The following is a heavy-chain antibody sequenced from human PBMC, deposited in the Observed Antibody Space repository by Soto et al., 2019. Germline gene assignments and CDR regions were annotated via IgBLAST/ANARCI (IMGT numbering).Heavy chain of an antibody. Sequence: EVQLLESGGGLVQPGGSLRLSCAASGFTFSSYAMSWVRQAPGKGLEWVSAISGSGGSTYYADSVKGRFTISRDNSKNTVYLQMNSLRAEDTAVYYCAKGDCSGGSCYRGFDYWGQGTLVTVSS. D-gene: IGHD2-15*01. CDR1: GFTFSSYA. CDR2: ISGSGGST. J-gene: IGHJ4*02. V-gene: IGHV3-23*01. CDR3: AKGDCSGGSCYRGFDY.